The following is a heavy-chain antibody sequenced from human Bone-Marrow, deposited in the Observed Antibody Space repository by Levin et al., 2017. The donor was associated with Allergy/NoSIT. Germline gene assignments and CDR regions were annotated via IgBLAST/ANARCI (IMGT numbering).Heavy chain of an antibody. J-gene: IGHJ4*02. CDR3: ARPLRGYSYGIDY. Sequence: GGSLRLSCAASGFTFSSHVMHWVRQAPVKGLEFVAAISSLGGSTSYANSVKGRFTISRDNSKNTLYLQLGSLRAEDTAVYYCARPLRGYSYGIDYWGQGTLVTVSS. CDR2: ISSLGGST. CDR1: GFTFSSHV. D-gene: IGHD5-18*01. V-gene: IGHV3-64*01.